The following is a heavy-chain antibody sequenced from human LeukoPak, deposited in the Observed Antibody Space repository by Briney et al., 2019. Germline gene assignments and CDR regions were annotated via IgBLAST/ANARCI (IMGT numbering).Heavy chain of an antibody. J-gene: IGHJ4*02. CDR3: ARDHGSSWYGADY. CDR1: GGSISSYY. D-gene: IGHD6-13*01. Sequence: SETLSLTCTVSGGSISSYYWSWLRQPPGKGLEWIGYIYYSGSTNYNPSLKSRVTISVDTSKNQFPLKLSSVTAADTAVYYCARDHGSSWYGADYWGQGTLVTVSS. V-gene: IGHV4-59*01. CDR2: IYYSGST.